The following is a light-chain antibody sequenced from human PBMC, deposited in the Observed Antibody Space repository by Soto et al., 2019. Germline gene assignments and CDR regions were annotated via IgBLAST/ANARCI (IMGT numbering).Light chain of an antibody. V-gene: IGKV1-5*03. CDR3: QQYNSYPLT. CDR1: QSISSW. J-gene: IGKJ4*01. Sequence: DVQMTQSPSPLSASVGDRVTITCRASQSISSWLAWYQQKPGKAPNLLIYKASSLESGVPSRISGSVSGTEFALTISSLQPDDVATYYCQQYNSYPLTFGGGTKVEIK. CDR2: KAS.